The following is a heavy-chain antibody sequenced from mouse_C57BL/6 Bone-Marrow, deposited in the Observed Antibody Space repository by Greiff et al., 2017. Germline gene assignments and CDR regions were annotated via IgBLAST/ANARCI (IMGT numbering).Heavy chain of an antibody. CDR3: ARGDYGSSSFDY. J-gene: IGHJ2*01. CDR1: GFTFSSYA. CDR2: ISDGGSYT. Sequence: EVQRVESGGGLVKPGGSLKLSCAASGFTFSSYAMSWVRQTPEKRLEWVATISDGGSYTYYPDNVKGRFTISRDNAKNNLYLQMSHLKSEDTAMYYCARGDYGSSSFDYWGKGTTLTVSS. D-gene: IGHD1-1*01. V-gene: IGHV5-4*01.